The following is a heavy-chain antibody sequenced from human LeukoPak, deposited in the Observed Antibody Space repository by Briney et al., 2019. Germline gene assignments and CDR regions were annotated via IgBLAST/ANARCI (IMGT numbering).Heavy chain of an antibody. CDR3: VRLYYYDSSANSREYFQH. V-gene: IGHV3-7*01. J-gene: IGHJ1*01. CDR2: IKHDGSEK. CDR1: GFTFSRYW. Sequence: PGGSLRLSCAASGFTFSRYWMSWVRQAPGKGLEWVANIKHDGSEKYYVDSVKGRFTISRDNAKNSLYLQMNSLRAEDTAVYYCVRLYYYDSSANSREYFQHWGQGTRVTVSS. D-gene: IGHD3-22*01.